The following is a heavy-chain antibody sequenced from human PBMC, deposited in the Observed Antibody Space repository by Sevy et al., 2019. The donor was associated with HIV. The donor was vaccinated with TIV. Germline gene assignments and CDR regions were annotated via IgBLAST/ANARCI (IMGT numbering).Heavy chain of an antibody. V-gene: IGHV3-72*01. CDR2: CRNKPDRFTT. CDR3: ARADKNFYLDF. CDR1: GFNFSEYF. J-gene: IGHJ4*02. Sequence: GGSLRLSCSTSGFNFSEYFMEWVLQAPGKGLEWMGRCRNKPDRFTTEYAESVKGRFTISRDDSKSSLYLQMSGLQADDTALYFCARADKNFYLDFWGQGTLVTVSS.